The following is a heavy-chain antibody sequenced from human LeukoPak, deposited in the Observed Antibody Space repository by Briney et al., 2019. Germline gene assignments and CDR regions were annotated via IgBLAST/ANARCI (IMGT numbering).Heavy chain of an antibody. Sequence: GGSLRLSCAASGFTFSNAWMNWVHQAPGKGLEWVGRIKSKTDGGTTEYAAPVKGRFTISRDDSKNTLYLQMNSLKTEDTAVYYCTTSWRLTYYFDYWGQGTLVTVSS. D-gene: IGHD6-13*01. J-gene: IGHJ4*02. CDR3: TTSWRLTYYFDY. V-gene: IGHV3-15*01. CDR1: GFTFSNAW. CDR2: IKSKTDGGTT.